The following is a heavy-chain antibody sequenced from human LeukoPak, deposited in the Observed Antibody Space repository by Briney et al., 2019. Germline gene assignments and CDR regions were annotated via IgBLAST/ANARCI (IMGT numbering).Heavy chain of an antibody. CDR1: GYIFNNYG. D-gene: IGHD3-22*01. CDR2: ISAYNGNT. V-gene: IGHV1-18*01. Sequence: ASVKVSCKASGYIFNNYGISWVRQAPGQGLEWMGWISAYNGNTYYAQRFQGRVTMTTDTPTNTAYMELRSLRSDDTAVYYCARDRYYFDSSDYYFFDYWGQGTLVAVSS. CDR3: ARDRYYFDSSDYYFFDY. J-gene: IGHJ4*02.